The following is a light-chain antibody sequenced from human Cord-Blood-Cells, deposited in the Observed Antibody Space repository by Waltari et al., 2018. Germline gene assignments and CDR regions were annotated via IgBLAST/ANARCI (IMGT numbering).Light chain of an antibody. CDR1: QGISSY. Sequence: AIRMTQSPSSFSASTGDRVTITCPASQGISSYLACYQQKPGKAPKLLIYAASTLQSGVPSRFSGSGSGTDFTLTISCLQSEDFATYYCQQYYSYPLTFGGGTKVEIK. V-gene: IGKV1-8*01. CDR3: QQYYSYPLT. J-gene: IGKJ4*01. CDR2: AAS.